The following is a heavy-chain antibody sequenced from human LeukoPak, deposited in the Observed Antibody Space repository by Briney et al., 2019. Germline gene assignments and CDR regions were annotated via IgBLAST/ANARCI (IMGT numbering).Heavy chain of an antibody. V-gene: IGHV1-46*01. CDR3: ARERRIAAAGTGYYYYMDV. CDR1: GYTFTSYY. D-gene: IGHD6-13*01. CDR2: INPSGGST. Sequence: ASVKVSCKASGYTFTSYYMHWVRQAPGQGLEWMGMINPSGGSTSYAQKFQGRVTMTRDMSTSTVYMELSSLRSEDTAVYYCARERRIAAAGTGYYYYMDVWGKGTTVTVSS. J-gene: IGHJ6*03.